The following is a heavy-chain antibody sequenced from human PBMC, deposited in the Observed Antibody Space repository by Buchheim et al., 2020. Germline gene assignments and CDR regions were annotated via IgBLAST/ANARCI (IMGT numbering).Heavy chain of an antibody. D-gene: IGHD4-17*01. CDR3: ARGAYGDYVFDY. CDR1: GFTFSSYA. CDR2: IWYDGSNK. Sequence: QVQLVESGGGVVQPGRSLRLSCAASGFTFSSYAMHWVRQAPGKGLEWVAVIWYDGSNKYYADSVKGRFTISRDNSKNTLYLQMNSLRAEDTAVYYCARGAYGDYVFDYWGQGTL. V-gene: IGHV3-33*08. J-gene: IGHJ4*02.